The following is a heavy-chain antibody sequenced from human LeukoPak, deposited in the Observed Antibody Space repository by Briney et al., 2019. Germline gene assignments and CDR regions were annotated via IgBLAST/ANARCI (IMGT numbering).Heavy chain of an antibody. V-gene: IGHV4-34*01. CDR3: ARSTRASYDFWSGYYMDV. CDR2: IYYSGST. J-gene: IGHJ6*04. D-gene: IGHD3-3*01. CDR1: GGSFSGYY. Sequence: PSETLSLTCAVYGGSFSGYYWSWIRQPPGKGLEWIGSIYYSGSTYYNPSLKSRVTISVDTSKNQFSLKLSSVTAADTAVYYCARSTRASYDFWSGYYMDVWGKGTTVTVSS.